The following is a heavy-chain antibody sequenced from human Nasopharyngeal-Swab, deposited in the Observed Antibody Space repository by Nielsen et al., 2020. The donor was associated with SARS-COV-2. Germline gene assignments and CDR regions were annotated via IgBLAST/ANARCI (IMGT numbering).Heavy chain of an antibody. V-gene: IGHV3-9*01. J-gene: IGHJ6*02. Sequence: SLRLSCAASGFTFDDYTMYWVRQAPEKGLDWVAGISWNSGADVYADSVKGRFTISRDNAKKSLFLEMNNLRVEDTALYYCVRDSNYYSMDVWGQGTTVTVSS. D-gene: IGHD3-22*01. CDR3: VRDSNYYSMDV. CDR2: ISWNSGAD. CDR1: GFTFDDYT.